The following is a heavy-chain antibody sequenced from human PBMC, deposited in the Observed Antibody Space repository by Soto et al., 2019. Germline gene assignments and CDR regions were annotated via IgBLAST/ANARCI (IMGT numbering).Heavy chain of an antibody. V-gene: IGHV3-23*01. CDR2: ISGRGGNT. Sequence: EVQLLESGGGLVQPGGSLRLSCAASGFTFSSYAMSWVRQAPGKGLEWVSGISGRGGNTHYADSVKGRFTISRDNSKHPLYLQMNSLRAEDTAVYYCAKKVPGEAPFDYWGQGTLVTVSS. J-gene: IGHJ4*02. CDR1: GFTFSSYA. CDR3: AKKVPGEAPFDY.